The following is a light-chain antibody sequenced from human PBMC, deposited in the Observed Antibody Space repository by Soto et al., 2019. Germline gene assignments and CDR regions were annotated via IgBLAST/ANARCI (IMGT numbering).Light chain of an antibody. CDR1: SSNIGANYD. Sequence: QSVLTQPPSVSGAPGQRVTISCTGSSSNIGANYDVHWYQQLPGTAPKLLIYGNSNRPSGVPDRFSGSKSGTSASLAITGLQAEDESDYYYQSYDSRLSGVVFGGGTKLTVL. J-gene: IGLJ2*01. V-gene: IGLV1-40*01. CDR2: GNS. CDR3: QSYDSRLSGVV.